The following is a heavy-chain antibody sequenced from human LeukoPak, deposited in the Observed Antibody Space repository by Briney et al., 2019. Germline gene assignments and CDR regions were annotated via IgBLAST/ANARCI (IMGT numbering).Heavy chain of an antibody. D-gene: IGHD3-22*01. V-gene: IGHV1-8*01. CDR2: MNPNSGNT. Sequence: ASVKVSCKASGYTFTSYDINWVRQATGQGLEWMGWMNPNSGNTGYAQKFQGRVTMTRNTSISTAYMELSSLRSEDTAVYYCARDPTYYYDSSGYCDYWGQGTLVTVSS. J-gene: IGHJ4*02. CDR1: GYTFTSYD. CDR3: ARDPTYYYDSSGYCDY.